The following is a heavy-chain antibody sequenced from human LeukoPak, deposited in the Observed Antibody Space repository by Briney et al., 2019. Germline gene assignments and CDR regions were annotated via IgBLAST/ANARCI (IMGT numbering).Heavy chain of an antibody. J-gene: IGHJ6*04. Sequence: GGSLRLSCAASGFTVSSNYMSWVRQAPGKGLEWVSVIYSGGSTYYADSVKGRFTISRDNSKNTLYLQRNSLRAEDTAVYYCARRTTAMAYYYGMDVWGKGTTVTVSS. CDR1: GFTVSSNY. CDR3: ARRTTAMAYYYGMDV. D-gene: IGHD5-18*01. CDR2: IYSGGST. V-gene: IGHV3-53*01.